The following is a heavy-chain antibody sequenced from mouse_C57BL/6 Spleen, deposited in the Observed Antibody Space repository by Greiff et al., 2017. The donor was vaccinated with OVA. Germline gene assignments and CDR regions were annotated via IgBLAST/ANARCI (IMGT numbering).Heavy chain of an antibody. V-gene: IGHV1-18*01. CDR3: ARYAMDY. CDR2: INPNNGGT. J-gene: IGHJ4*01. CDR1: GYTFTDYN. Sequence: VQLQQSGPELVKPGASVKISCKASGYTFTDYNMDWVKQSHGKSLEWIGDINPNNGGTIYNQKFKGKATLTVDNSSSTAYLELRSLTSDDTAVYYCARYAMDYWGQGTSVTVSS.